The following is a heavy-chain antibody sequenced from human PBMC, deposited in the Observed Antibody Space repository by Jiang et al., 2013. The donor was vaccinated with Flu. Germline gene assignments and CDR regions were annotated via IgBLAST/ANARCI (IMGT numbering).Heavy chain of an antibody. Sequence: KPTQTLTLTCTFSGFSLTTSEMCVSWIRQPPGRALEWLARIDWDDDKNYSPYLETRLTISKNTSKNXVVLTMTNVDPVDTATYYCARTFYGDYGIYFDYWGQGIRGPPSP. CDR1: GFSLTTSEMC. V-gene: IGHV2-70*11. CDR2: IDWDDDK. J-gene: IGHJ4*02. CDR3: ARTFYGDYGIYFDY. D-gene: IGHD4-17*01.